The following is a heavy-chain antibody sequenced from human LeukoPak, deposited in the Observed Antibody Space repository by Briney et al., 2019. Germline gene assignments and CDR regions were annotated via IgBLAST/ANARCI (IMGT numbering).Heavy chain of an antibody. CDR2: INQDASEE. CDR3: ARDKVVGATYFDF. J-gene: IGHJ4*02. V-gene: IGHV3-7*01. D-gene: IGHD1-26*01. CDR1: GFTFSDYY. Sequence: PGGSLRLSCAASGFTFSDYYMSWVRQAPGKGPEWVANINQDASEEYYVDSVKGRFTISRDNAKNSLYLQMNSLRAEDTAVYYCARDKVVGATYFDFWGQGTLVTVSS.